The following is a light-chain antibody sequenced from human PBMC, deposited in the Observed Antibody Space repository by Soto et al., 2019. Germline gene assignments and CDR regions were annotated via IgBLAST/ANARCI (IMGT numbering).Light chain of an antibody. V-gene: IGKV3-20*01. Sequence: EIVLTQSPGTLSLSPGERATLSCRASQSVSSSYFAWYQQKPGQAPRLLIYGASYRASGIPDRFSGSGSGTDFTLTISRLEPEDFAVYYCQQYGSSPPITFGQGTRLEIK. CDR3: QQYGSSPPIT. J-gene: IGKJ5*01. CDR2: GAS. CDR1: QSVSSSY.